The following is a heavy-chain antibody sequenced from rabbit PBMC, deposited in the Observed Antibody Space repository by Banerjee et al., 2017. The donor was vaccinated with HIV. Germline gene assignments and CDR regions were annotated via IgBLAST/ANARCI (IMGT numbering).Heavy chain of an antibody. CDR3: ARGDGAYAGYDGL. CDR1: GIDFSNHYY. D-gene: IGHD7-1*01. J-gene: IGHJ4*01. V-gene: IGHV1S43*01. Sequence: QQQLEESGGGLVKPGGTLTLTCKASGIDFSNHYYMCWVRQAPGKGLELIACIGAGSASAYYATWAKGRFTISRTTTTVTLQLNSLTAADTATYFCARGDGAYAGYDGLWGPGTLVTVS. CDR2: IGAGSASA.